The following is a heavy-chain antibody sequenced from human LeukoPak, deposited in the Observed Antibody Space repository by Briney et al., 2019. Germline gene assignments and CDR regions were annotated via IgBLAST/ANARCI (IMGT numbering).Heavy chain of an antibody. J-gene: IGHJ3*02. CDR1: GVSISSGGYY. V-gene: IGHV4-31*03. D-gene: IGHD3-10*01. Sequence: SETLSLTCTVSGVSISSGGYYWSCIRQHPGKGLEWIVGIYYSGSTYYNPSPKSRGTISVDTSKNQFSLKLSSVTAADTAVYYCARENYYGSAKVNAFDIWGQGKMVTVSS. CDR2: IYYSGST. CDR3: ARENYYGSAKVNAFDI.